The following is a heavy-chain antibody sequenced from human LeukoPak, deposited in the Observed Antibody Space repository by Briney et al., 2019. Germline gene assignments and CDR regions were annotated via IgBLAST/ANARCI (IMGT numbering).Heavy chain of an antibody. J-gene: IGHJ5*02. CDR3: TRNWGSDNWFDP. D-gene: IGHD7-27*01. CDR2: IYSGGST. Sequence: PAGSLRLSCAASGFTVSSNYMTWVRQAPGKGLEWVSVIYSGGSTYYADSVKGRFTISRDNSKNTLYLQMNSLRAEDTAVYYCTRNWGSDNWFDPWGQGTLLTVSS. V-gene: IGHV3-53*01. CDR1: GFTVSSNY.